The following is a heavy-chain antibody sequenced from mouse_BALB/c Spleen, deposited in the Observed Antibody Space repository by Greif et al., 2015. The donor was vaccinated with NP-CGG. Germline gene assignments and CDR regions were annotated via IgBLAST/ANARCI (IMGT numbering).Heavy chain of an antibody. CDR2: IDPETGGT. V-gene: IGHV1-15*01. J-gene: IGHJ2*01. CDR3: TSPFYGNFDY. D-gene: IGHD2-1*01. Sequence: LQESGAELVRPGASVTLSCKASGYTFTDYEMHWVKQTPVHGLEWIGAIDPETGGTAYNQKFKGKATLTADKSSSPAYMELRSLTSEDSAVYYCTSPFYGNFDYWGQGTTLTVSS. CDR1: GYTFTDYE.